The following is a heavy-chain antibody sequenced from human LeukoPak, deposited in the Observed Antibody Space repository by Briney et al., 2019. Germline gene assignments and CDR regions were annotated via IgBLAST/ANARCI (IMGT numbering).Heavy chain of an antibody. Sequence: SVKVSCKASGGTFSSYAISWVRQAPGQGLEWMGGIIPIFGTANYAQKFQGRVTITADESTSTAYMELSSLRSEDTAVHYCARVKIAAAGTSGYYYGMDVWGQGTTVTVSS. V-gene: IGHV1-69*13. CDR1: GGTFSSYA. D-gene: IGHD6-13*01. J-gene: IGHJ6*02. CDR2: IIPIFGTA. CDR3: ARVKIAAAGTSGYYYGMDV.